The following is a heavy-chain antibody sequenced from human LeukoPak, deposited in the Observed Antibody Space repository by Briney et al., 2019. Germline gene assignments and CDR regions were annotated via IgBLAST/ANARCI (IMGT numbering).Heavy chain of an antibody. V-gene: IGHV3-30-3*01. D-gene: IGHD6-13*01. CDR2: ISYDGSNK. CDR1: GFTFSSYA. J-gene: IGHJ6*02. Sequence: PGRSLRLSCAASGFTFSSYAMHWVRRAPGKGLEWVAVISYDGSNKYYADSVKGRFTISRDNSKNTLYLQMNSLRAEDTAVYYCARVLEPAAGVYYGMDVWGQGTTVTVSS. CDR3: ARVLEPAAGVYYGMDV.